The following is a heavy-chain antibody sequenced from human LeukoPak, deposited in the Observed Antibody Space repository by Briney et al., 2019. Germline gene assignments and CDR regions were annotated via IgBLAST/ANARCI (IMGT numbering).Heavy chain of an antibody. V-gene: IGHV3-23*01. CDR1: GFIFSTHA. D-gene: IGHD6-13*01. CDR3: AKGPRQQLVTRFDN. Sequence: PGGSLRLSCAASGFIFSTHAVSWVRQAPGKGLEWVSDISASGGSTYYADSVKGGFTVSRDNSKNTLYLQMSSLRADDTAVYYCAKGPRQQLVTRFDNWGQGTLVTVSS. J-gene: IGHJ4*02. CDR2: ISASGGST.